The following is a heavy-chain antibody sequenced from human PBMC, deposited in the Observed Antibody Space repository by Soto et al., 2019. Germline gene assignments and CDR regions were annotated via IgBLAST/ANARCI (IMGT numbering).Heavy chain of an antibody. D-gene: IGHD3-22*01. CDR3: AKTHDIGVVFDY. V-gene: IGHV3-23*01. CDR2: ISGSGGST. Sequence: EVQLFESGGGLVQPGGSLRLSCAASGFAFSSYAMSWVRQAPGKGLEWVSAISGSGGSTYYADSVKGRFTISRDNSKNTLYLQMNSLRAEDTAVYYCAKTHDIGVVFDYWGQGTLVTVSS. CDR1: GFAFSSYA. J-gene: IGHJ4*02.